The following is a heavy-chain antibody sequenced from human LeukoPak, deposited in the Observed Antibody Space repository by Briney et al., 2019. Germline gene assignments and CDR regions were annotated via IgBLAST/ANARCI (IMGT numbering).Heavy chain of an antibody. V-gene: IGHV4-34*01. J-gene: IGHJ4*02. D-gene: IGHD2-21*02. CDR2: INHSGST. CDR1: GGSFSGYC. Sequence: SETLSLTCAVYGGSFSGYCWSWIRQPPGKGLEWIGEINHSGSTNYNPSLKSRVTISVDTSKNQFSLKLSSVTAADTAVYYCARGLEVVTATLDHWGQGTLVTVSS. CDR3: ARGLEVVTATLDH.